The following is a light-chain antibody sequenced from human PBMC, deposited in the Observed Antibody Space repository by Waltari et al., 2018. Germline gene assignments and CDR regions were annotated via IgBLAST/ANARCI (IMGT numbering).Light chain of an antibody. Sequence: RVTITCRASQTISRYLNWYQQKLGKAPNLLIYAASSLQSGVPSRFSGSGSGRDFTLIITSLQPEDFATYYCQQSYSFTRTFGQGTKVEIK. J-gene: IGKJ1*01. CDR2: AAS. CDR1: QTISRY. CDR3: QQSYSFTRT. V-gene: IGKV1-39*01.